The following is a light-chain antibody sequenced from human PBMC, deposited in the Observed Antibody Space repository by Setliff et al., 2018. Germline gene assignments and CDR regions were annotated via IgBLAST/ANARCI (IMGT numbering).Light chain of an antibody. V-gene: IGLV2-14*01. J-gene: IGLJ2*01. CDR3: SSYTSSSTV. CDR2: DVS. Sequence: QSALTQPASVSGSPGQSITISCTGTSSDVGGYNYVSWYQQHPGKAPKLMIYDVSNQPSGVSNRFSGSKSGNTASLTISGLQAEDEADYYCSSYTSSSTVFGGGTKVTV. CDR1: SSDVGGYNY.